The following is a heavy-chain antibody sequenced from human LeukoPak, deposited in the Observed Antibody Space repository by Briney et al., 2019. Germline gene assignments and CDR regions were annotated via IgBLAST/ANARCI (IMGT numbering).Heavy chain of an antibody. Sequence: GGSLRLSCAASGFAFSSYGMHWVRQAPGKGLEWVAFIRYDGSNKYYADSVKGRFTISRDNSKNTLYLQMNSLRAEDTAVYYCAKVPGYRGEFDPWGQGTLVTVSS. D-gene: IGHD1-1*01. CDR1: GFAFSSYG. CDR2: IRYDGSNK. J-gene: IGHJ5*02. CDR3: AKVPGYRGEFDP. V-gene: IGHV3-30*02.